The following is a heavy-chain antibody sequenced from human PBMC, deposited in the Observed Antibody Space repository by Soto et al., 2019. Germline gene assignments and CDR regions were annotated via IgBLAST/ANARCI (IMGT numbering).Heavy chain of an antibody. CDR3: AKEYDTSRKTLEY. D-gene: IGHD3-16*01. Sequence: GSLRLSCAASGFTFSSFAMHWVRQSPVKGLEWLAVISSDGSRQYYADSMQGRFTVSRDNFKNTLFLQMNSLRVEDTAVYYCAKEYDTSRKTLEYWGQGALVTVSS. V-gene: IGHV3-30-3*01. J-gene: IGHJ4*02. CDR1: GFTFSSFA. CDR2: ISSDGSRQ.